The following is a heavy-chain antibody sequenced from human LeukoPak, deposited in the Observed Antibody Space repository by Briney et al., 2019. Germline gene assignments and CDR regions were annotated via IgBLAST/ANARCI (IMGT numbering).Heavy chain of an antibody. Sequence: PGGSLRLSCAASGFSLSTYAMSWVRQAPGKGLEWVSVIYSGGSTYYADSVKGRFTISRHNSKNTLYLQMNSLRAEDTAVYYCARVHGWFGRGSGSYYLYWFDPWGQGTLVTVSS. CDR2: IYSGGST. CDR3: ARVHGWFGRGSGSYYLYWFDP. V-gene: IGHV3-53*04. D-gene: IGHD3-10*01. CDR1: GFSLSTYA. J-gene: IGHJ5*02.